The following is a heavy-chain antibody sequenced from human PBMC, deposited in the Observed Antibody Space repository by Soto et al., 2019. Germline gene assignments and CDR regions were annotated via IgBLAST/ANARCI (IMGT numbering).Heavy chain of an antibody. D-gene: IGHD1-26*01. J-gene: IGHJ4*02. V-gene: IGHV3-30*18. CDR3: AKERGSYIYYFDY. CDR2: ISYDGSNK. CDR1: GFTFSSYG. Sequence: PGGSLRLSCAASGFTFSSYGMHWVRQAPGKGLEWVAVISYDGSNKYYADSVKGRFTISRDNSKNTLYLQMNSLRAEDTAVYYCAKERGSYIYYFDYWGQGTLVTVSS.